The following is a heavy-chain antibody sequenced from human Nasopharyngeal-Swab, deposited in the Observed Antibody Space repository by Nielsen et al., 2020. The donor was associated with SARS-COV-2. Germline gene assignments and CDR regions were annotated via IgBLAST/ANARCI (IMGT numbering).Heavy chain of an antibody. J-gene: IGHJ4*02. CDR2: ISGSGGSK. CDR1: GFTFSSYA. Sequence: GESLKISCAASGFTFSSYAMSWVRQAPGKGLEWVSAISGSGGSKYYADSVKGRFTISRDNSKNTLYLQMNSLRAKDTAVYYCARDASSSWYIGGEDYWGQGTLVTVSS. V-gene: IGHV3-23*01. D-gene: IGHD6-13*01. CDR3: ARDASSSWYIGGEDY.